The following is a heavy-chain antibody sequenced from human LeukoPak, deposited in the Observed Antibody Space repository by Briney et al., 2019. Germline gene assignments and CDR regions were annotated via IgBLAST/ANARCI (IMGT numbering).Heavy chain of an antibody. D-gene: IGHD3-3*01. V-gene: IGHV3-48*01. J-gene: IGHJ1*01. CDR3: AGSTVWSGIFQY. CDR1: GFTFSYYS. Sequence: GGSLRLSWAASGFTFSYYSMTWVRQAPGKGLEWVSYIDSSSATTYYADSVKGRFIISRDNAKNSLFLQINSLRAEDTAVYYCAGSTVWSGIFQYWGQGTLVTVSS. CDR2: IDSSSATT.